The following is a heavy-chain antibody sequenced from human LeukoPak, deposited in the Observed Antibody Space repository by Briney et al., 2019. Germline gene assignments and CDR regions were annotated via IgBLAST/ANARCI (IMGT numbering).Heavy chain of an antibody. CDR1: RFTFSSYA. D-gene: IGHD6-13*01. Sequence: GGSLRLSCAASRFTFSSYAMSWVRQAPGKGLEWVSAISGSGGSTYYADSAKGRFTISRDNSKNTLYLQMNSLRAEDTAVYYCAKVAPGIAAAGDPFDYWGQGTLVTVSS. J-gene: IGHJ4*02. V-gene: IGHV3-23*01. CDR2: ISGSGGST. CDR3: AKVAPGIAAAGDPFDY.